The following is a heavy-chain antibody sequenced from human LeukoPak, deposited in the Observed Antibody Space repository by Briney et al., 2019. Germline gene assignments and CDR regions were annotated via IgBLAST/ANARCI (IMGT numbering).Heavy chain of an antibody. D-gene: IGHD6-19*01. CDR3: ARGNTAVAGPDAGYYYYMDV. CDR2: INPNSGGT. CDR1: GYTFTGYY. V-gene: IGHV1-2*02. Sequence: ASVKVSCKASGYTFTGYYMHWVRQAPGQGLEWMGWINPNSGGTNYAQKFQGRVTMTRDTSISTAYMELSRLRSDDTAVYYCARGNTAVAGPDAGYYYYMDVWGKGTTVTVSS. J-gene: IGHJ6*03.